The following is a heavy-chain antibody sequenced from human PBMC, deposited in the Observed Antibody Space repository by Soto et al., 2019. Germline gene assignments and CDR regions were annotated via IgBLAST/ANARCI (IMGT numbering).Heavy chain of an antibody. CDR3: ARPSTSYYYYSSGTNAFYF. CDR1: GGTFSSYA. V-gene: IGHV1-69*13. Sequence: SVKVSCKASGGTFSSYAISWVRQAPGQGLEWMGGIIPIFGTANYAQKFQGRVTITADESTSTAYMELSSLRSEDTAVYYCARPSTSYYYYSSGTNAFYFWGQGSMVTV. D-gene: IGHD3-22*01. J-gene: IGHJ3*01. CDR2: IIPIFGTA.